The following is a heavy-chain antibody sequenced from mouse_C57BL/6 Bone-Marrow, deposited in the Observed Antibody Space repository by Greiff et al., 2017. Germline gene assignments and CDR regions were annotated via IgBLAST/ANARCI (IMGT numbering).Heavy chain of an antibody. Sequence: EVQLQQSGPGLVKPSQSLSLTCSVTGYSITSGYYWNWIRQFPGNKLEWMGYISYDGSNNYNPSLKNRISITRDTSKNQFFLKLNSVTTVDTATYYCAREDVSSYLYWYFDVWGTGTTVTVSS. V-gene: IGHV3-6*01. CDR2: ISYDGSN. CDR3: AREDVSSYLYWYFDV. J-gene: IGHJ1*03. CDR1: GYSITSGYY. D-gene: IGHD1-1*01.